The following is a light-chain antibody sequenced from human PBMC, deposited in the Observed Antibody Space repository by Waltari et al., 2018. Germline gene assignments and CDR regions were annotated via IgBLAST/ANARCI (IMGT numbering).Light chain of an antibody. CDR3: SAWDSRLSAHV. V-gene: IGLV10-54*04. CDR1: SNNVGNQG. J-gene: IGLJ1*01. CDR2: RNN. Sequence: QAGLTQPPSVSKGLRQTATLTCTGDSNNVGNQGAAWLQQPQGRPPKLLSYRNNNRPSGISERFSASRSGNTASLTITGLQPEDEADYYCSAWDSRLSAHVFGTGTKVTVL.